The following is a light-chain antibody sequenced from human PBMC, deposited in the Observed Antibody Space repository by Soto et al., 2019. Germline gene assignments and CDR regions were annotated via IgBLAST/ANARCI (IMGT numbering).Light chain of an antibody. J-gene: IGKJ5*01. V-gene: IGKV1-9*01. Sequence: TKSPSSLSASVGDRVTITCRASHGISSYLDWYQQKPGKALKLLIYAASTLQSGVPSRFSGSGSGTDFTLTISSLQPEDFATYYCQQLNTYPITFGQGTRLEIK. CDR1: HGISSY. CDR2: AAS. CDR3: QQLNTYPIT.